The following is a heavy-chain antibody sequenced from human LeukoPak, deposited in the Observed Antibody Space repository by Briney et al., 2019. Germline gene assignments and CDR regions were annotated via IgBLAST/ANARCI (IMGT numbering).Heavy chain of an antibody. Sequence: SETLSLTCTVSGGSISSYYWSWIRQPPGKGLEWIGYTYYSGSTNYNPSLKSRVTISVDTSKNQFSLKLSSVTAADTAVYYCAREIAVAGTPSYYYYYYMDVWGKGTTVTISS. V-gene: IGHV4-59*01. D-gene: IGHD6-19*01. CDR1: GGSISSYY. CDR3: AREIAVAGTPSYYYYYYMDV. J-gene: IGHJ6*03. CDR2: TYYSGST.